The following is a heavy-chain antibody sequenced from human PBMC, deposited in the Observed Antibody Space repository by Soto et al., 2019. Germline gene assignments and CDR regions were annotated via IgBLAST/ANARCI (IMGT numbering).Heavy chain of an antibody. V-gene: IGHV1-69*13. J-gene: IGHJ6*02. CDR1: GGTFSSYA. CDR3: ARGTDGYNDYYYGMDV. CDR2: IIPIFGTA. D-gene: IGHD5-12*01. Sequence: SVKVACKASGGTFSSYAISWVRQAPGQGLEWMGGIIPIFGTANYAQKFQGRVTITADESTSTAYMELSSLRSEDTAVYYCARGTDGYNDYYYGMDVWGQGTTGTVSS.